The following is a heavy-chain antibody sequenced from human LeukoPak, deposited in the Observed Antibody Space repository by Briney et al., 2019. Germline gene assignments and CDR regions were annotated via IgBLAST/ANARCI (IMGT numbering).Heavy chain of an antibody. CDR1: GYTFTNYY. CDR2: INPGYGGA. V-gene: IGHV1-46*01. Sequence: ASVKVSCKAPGYTFTNYYMHWLRQAPGQGLDWMGIINPGYGGATYAQNIKGRVTMTRDTSTSTVYMELSSLRSVDTAVYYCARVGDSSGWFFDYWGQGTLVTVSS. D-gene: IGHD6-19*01. CDR3: ARVGDSSGWFFDY. J-gene: IGHJ4*02.